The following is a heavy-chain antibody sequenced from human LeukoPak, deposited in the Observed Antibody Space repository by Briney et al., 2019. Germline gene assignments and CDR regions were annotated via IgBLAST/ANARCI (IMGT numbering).Heavy chain of an antibody. CDR1: GGSISSYY. CDR3: ARVAVRGYSGYAAPSYYYMDV. Sequence: SETLSLTCTVSGGSISSYYWSWIRQPAGKGLEWIGRIYTSGSTNYNPSLKSRVTMSVDTSKNQFSLKLSSVTAADTAVYYCARVAVRGYSGYAAPSYYYMDVWGKGTTVTVSS. D-gene: IGHD5-12*01. J-gene: IGHJ6*03. V-gene: IGHV4-4*07. CDR2: IYTSGST.